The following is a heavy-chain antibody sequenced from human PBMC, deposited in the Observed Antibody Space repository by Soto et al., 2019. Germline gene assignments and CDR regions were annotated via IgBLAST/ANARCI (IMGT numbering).Heavy chain of an antibody. CDR1: GGSISSSNSF. CDR3: ARGDYNSGSWYHLAH. V-gene: IGHV4-39*01. CDR2: ISYSGST. J-gene: IGHJ4*01. D-gene: IGHD6-13*01. Sequence: QLQLQESGPGLVKPSETLSLTCTVSGGSISSSNSFWGWIRQPPVKGLEWIGSISYSGSTYYNPSLKIRVTISVDTSENQFSLKLSSVTAADTAVYYFARGDYNSGSWYHLAHWGQGTLLTVSS.